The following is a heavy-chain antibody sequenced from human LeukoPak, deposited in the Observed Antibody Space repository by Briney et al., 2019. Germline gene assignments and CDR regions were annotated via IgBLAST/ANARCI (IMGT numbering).Heavy chain of an antibody. D-gene: IGHD3-10*01. CDR3: GGRAPRRIGFGELGGDAFDI. Sequence: GGSLRLSCAASGFTFSGYGMSWVRQAPGKGLEWVSGINWNGSGTGCVDSVKGRFTISRDNAKNSLYLQMNSLRAEDKTLYYCGGRAPRRIGFGELGGDAFDIWGQGTMVTVSS. J-gene: IGHJ3*02. V-gene: IGHV3-20*04. CDR1: GFTFSGYG. CDR2: INWNGSGT.